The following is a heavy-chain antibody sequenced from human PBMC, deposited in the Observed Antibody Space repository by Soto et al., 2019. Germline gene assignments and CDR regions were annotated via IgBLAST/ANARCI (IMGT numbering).Heavy chain of an antibody. CDR3: ARTRGVRGVIINQYYYYGMDV. V-gene: IGHV1-46*01. D-gene: IGHD3-10*01. CDR1: GYTFTSYY. J-gene: IGHJ6*02. Sequence: ASVKVSCKASGYTFTSYYMHWVRQAPGQGLEWMGIINPSGGSTSYAQKFQGRVTMTRDTSTSTVYMELSSLRSEDTAVYYCARTRGVRGVIINQYYYYGMDVWGQGTTVTVSS. CDR2: INPSGGST.